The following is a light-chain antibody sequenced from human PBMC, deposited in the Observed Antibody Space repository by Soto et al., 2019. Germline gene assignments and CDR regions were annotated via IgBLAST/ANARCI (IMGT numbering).Light chain of an antibody. CDR3: QQYDTYST. J-gene: IGKJ1*01. V-gene: IGKV1-5*01. CDR1: QSISNR. Sequence: DIQVTQSPPTLSASVGDRVTITCRASQSISNRLAWYHQKPGKTPNLLIYDASNLGSGVPSRFSGSGSGTEFTLTISSLQPDDFATYYCQQYDTYSTFGQGTKVDIK. CDR2: DAS.